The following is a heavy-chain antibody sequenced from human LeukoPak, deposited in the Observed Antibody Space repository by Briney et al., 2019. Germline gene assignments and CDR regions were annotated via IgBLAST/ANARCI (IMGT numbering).Heavy chain of an antibody. J-gene: IGHJ5*02. CDR3: ARFIAAAGSHWFDP. CDR2: INPNSGGT. D-gene: IGHD6-13*01. V-gene: IGHV1-2*02. Sequence: GASVKVSCKASGYTFTSYYIHWVRQAPGQGLEWMGWINPNSGGTNYAQKFQGRVTMTRDTSISTAYMELNRLRSDDTAVYYCARFIAAAGSHWFDPWGQGTLVTVSS. CDR1: GYTFTSYY.